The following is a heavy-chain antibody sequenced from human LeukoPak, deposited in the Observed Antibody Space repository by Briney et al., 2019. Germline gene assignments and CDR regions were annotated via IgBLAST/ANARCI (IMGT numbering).Heavy chain of an antibody. Sequence: PGGSLRLSCAASGFTFSSYWMHWVRQAPGKGLVWVLRINSDGSSTSYADSVKGRFTISRDNAKNTLYLQMNSLRAEDTAVYYCAKGYYDYVWGSYYFDYWGQGTLVTVSS. D-gene: IGHD3-16*01. CDR1: GFTFSSYW. CDR3: AKGYYDYVWGSYYFDY. CDR2: INSDGSST. J-gene: IGHJ4*02. V-gene: IGHV3-74*01.